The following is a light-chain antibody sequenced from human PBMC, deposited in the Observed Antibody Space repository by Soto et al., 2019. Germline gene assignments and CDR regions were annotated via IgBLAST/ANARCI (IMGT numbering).Light chain of an antibody. V-gene: IGLV1-40*01. Sequence: QSVLTQPPSVSGAPGQRFTIYCTGSSSNIGAGYDVHWYQQLPGTAPKLLIYGNSNRPSGVPDRFSGSKSGTSASLAITGLQAEDEAEYYCQSYGSSLSGSVVGGGTKLAVL. CDR1: SSNIGAGYD. CDR2: GNS. CDR3: QSYGSSLSGSV. J-gene: IGLJ2*01.